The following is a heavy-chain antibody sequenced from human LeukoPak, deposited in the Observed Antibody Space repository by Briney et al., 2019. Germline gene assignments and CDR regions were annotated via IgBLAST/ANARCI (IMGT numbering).Heavy chain of an antibody. CDR1: GGTFSSNT. Sequence: WASVKVSCKASGGTFSSNTISWVRQALGQGLECMGGIIPIFGTANYAQKFQGRVTITADESTSTAYMELSSLRYEDTAVYYCARVWCSGGSCYSSRGAFDIWGQGTMVTVSS. CDR2: IIPIFGTA. CDR3: ARVWCSGGSCYSSRGAFDI. J-gene: IGHJ3*02. D-gene: IGHD2-15*01. V-gene: IGHV1-69*13.